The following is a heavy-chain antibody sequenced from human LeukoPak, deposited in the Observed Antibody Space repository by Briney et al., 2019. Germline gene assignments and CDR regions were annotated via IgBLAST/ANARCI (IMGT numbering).Heavy chain of an antibody. CDR1: GFTFSSCS. Sequence: GGSLRLSCVASGFTFSSCSMNWVRLAPGKGLEWVSSISSSSSYIYYADSVKGRFTTSRDNAKNSLYLQMNSLRAEDTAVYYCARDLDYGDYPMDYWGQGTLVTVSS. D-gene: IGHD4-17*01. CDR3: ARDLDYGDYPMDY. V-gene: IGHV3-21*01. J-gene: IGHJ4*02. CDR2: ISSSSSYI.